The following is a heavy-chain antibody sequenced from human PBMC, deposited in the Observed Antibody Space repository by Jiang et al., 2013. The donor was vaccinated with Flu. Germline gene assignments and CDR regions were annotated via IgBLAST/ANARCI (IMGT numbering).Heavy chain of an antibody. CDR2: IWYDGSNK. V-gene: IGHV3-33*01. J-gene: IGHJ3*02. Sequence: QLLESGGGLVKPGGSLRLSCAASGFTFSSYGMHWVRQAPGKGLEWVAVIWYDGSNKYYADSVKGRFTISRDNSKNTLYLQMNSLRAEDTAVYYCARDLSGSYGLGYAFDIWGQGTMVTVSS. CDR3: ARDLSGSYGLGYAFDI. D-gene: IGHD1-26*01. CDR1: GFTFSSYG.